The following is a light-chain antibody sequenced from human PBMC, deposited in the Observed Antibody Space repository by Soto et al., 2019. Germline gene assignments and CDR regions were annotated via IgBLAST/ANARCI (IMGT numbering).Light chain of an antibody. CDR2: LNSDGSH. CDR3: QTWGTGIRV. V-gene: IGLV4-69*01. CDR1: SGHSSYA. Sequence: QPVLTQSPSASASLGASVKVTCTLSSGHSSYAIAWHQQQPEKGPRYLMKLNSDGSHSKGDGIPDRFSGSSSGAERYLTISSLQSEEEADYYCQTWGTGIRVFGGGTKLTVL. J-gene: IGLJ2*01.